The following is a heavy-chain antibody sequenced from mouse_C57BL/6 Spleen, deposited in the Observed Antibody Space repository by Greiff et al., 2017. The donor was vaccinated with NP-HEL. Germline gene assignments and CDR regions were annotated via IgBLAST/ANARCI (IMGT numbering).Heavy chain of an antibody. V-gene: IGHV1-15*01. CDR1: GYTFTDYE. CDR3: TRSGYYGSSLYYFDY. CDR2: IDPETGGT. J-gene: IGHJ2*01. D-gene: IGHD1-1*01. Sequence: QVQLKESGAELVRPGASVTLSCKASGYTFTDYEMHWVKQTPVHGLEWIGAIDPETGGTAYNQKFKGKAILTADKSSSTAYMELRSLTSEDSAVYYCTRSGYYGSSLYYFDYWGQGTTLTVSS.